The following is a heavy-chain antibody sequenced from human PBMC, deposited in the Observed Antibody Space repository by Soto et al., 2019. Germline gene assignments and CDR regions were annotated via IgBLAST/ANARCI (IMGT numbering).Heavy chain of an antibody. Sequence: ASVKVSCKASGYTFTSYGISWVRQAPGQGLEWMGWISAYNGNTNYAQKLQGRVTMTTDTSTSTAYMELRSLRSDDTAVYYCARDPPLRYFDWLPSTDYYYYGMDVWGQGTTVTVS. CDR2: ISAYNGNT. D-gene: IGHD3-9*01. CDR1: GYTFTSYG. J-gene: IGHJ6*02. CDR3: ARDPPLRYFDWLPSTDYYYYGMDV. V-gene: IGHV1-18*01.